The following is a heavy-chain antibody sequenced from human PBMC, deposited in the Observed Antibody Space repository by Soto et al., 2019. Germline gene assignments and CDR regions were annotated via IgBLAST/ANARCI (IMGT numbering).Heavy chain of an antibody. V-gene: IGHV3-66*01. J-gene: IGHJ4*02. CDR2: TYTSGIT. Sequence: EVQLVESGGGLVQPAGSLRLSCAASGFTISSTYMTWVRQAPGKGLEWVSVTYTSGITYYADSVKGRFTISRDNSKNTLYLRMNSLRAEDTAVYYCARGGDYGDCFDYWGQGTLVTVSS. D-gene: IGHD4-17*01. CDR3: ARGGDYGDCFDY. CDR1: GFTISSTY.